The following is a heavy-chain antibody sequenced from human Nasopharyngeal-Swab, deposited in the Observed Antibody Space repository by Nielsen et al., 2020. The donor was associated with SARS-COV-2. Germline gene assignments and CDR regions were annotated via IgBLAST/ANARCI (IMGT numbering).Heavy chain of an antibody. J-gene: IGHJ6*02. D-gene: IGHD6-13*01. CDR2: IYYSGST. CDR3: AGGLAAAGTIYYYYYGMDV. CDR1: GGSISSYY. Sequence: SETLSLTCTASGGSISSYYWSWIRQPPGKGLEWIGYIYYSGSTNYNPSLKSRVTISVDTSKSQFSLKLSSVTAADTAVYYCAGGLAAAGTIYYYYYGMDVWGQGTTVTVSS. V-gene: IGHV4-59*13.